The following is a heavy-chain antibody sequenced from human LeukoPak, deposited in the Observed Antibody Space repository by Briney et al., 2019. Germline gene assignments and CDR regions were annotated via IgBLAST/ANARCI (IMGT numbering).Heavy chain of an antibody. CDR2: ISGSGAST. V-gene: IGHV3-23*01. Sequence: GGSLRLSCAASGFTFSSYAMSWVRQAPEKGLEWLSAISGSGASTHYADSVRGRFTISRDNSKSTLYLQTNSLRADDTAVYYCTKEDPRFDPWGQGTLVTVSS. CDR3: TKEDPRFDP. J-gene: IGHJ5*02. CDR1: GFTFSSYA.